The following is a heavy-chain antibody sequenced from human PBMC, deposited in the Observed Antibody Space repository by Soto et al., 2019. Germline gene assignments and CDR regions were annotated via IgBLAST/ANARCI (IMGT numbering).Heavy chain of an antibody. D-gene: IGHD3-22*01. Sequence: GGSLRLSCSASGFTFSNYAMHWVRQAPGKGLEDVSAISRNGGNTYYADSVKGRFTISRDQSKNTLYLQMSSLRVDDTAVYYCVKGMGFSSDGYDYWGQGTLVTVSS. CDR2: ISRNGGNT. CDR1: GFTFSNYA. CDR3: VKGMGFSSDGYDY. V-gene: IGHV3-64D*08. J-gene: IGHJ4*02.